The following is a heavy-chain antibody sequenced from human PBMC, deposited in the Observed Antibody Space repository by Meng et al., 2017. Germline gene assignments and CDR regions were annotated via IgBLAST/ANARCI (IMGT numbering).Heavy chain of an antibody. J-gene: IGHJ4*02. Sequence: LWVAGPGRVWPCCTLPRICTVSGESVGRVNFYRSWIRQARGKGLEWIVYIVYSGSTTYNPTLKTRVAISVDTSKNQFYLKLTSVTDADTAVYFCVKHVGGDYETLFDYWGQGTLVTVSS. D-gene: IGHD4-17*01. CDR3: VKHVGGDYETLFDY. V-gene: IGHV4-61*01. CDR1: GESVGRVNFY. CDR2: IVYSGST.